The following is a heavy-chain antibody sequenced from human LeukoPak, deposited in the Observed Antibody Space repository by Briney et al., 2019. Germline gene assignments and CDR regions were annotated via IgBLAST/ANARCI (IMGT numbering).Heavy chain of an antibody. CDR3: ARARADFHYGMDV. J-gene: IGHJ6*02. D-gene: IGHD6-13*01. CDR1: GGSITGGDLY. Sequence: SATLSLTCIVSGGSITGGDLYWSWIRQPPGKGLEWIGYIYFSGSTYYNPSLKSRATISVDTSKNQFSLKLSSLIAADTAVYYCARARADFHYGMDVWGPGTTVYVS. V-gene: IGHV4-30-4*01. CDR2: IYFSGST.